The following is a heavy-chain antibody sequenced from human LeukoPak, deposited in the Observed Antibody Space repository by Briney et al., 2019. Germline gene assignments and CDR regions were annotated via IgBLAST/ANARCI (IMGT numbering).Heavy chain of an antibody. CDR1: GGSISSYY. CDR2: IYYSGST. Sequence: SETLSLTCTVSGGSISSYYWSWIRQPPGKGLEWIGYIYYSGSTYYNPSLKSRVTISVDTSKNQFSLKLSSATAADTAVYYCARRGLDNYLDYWGQGTLVTASS. V-gene: IGHV4-59*04. D-gene: IGHD5-24*01. CDR3: ARRGLDNYLDY. J-gene: IGHJ4*02.